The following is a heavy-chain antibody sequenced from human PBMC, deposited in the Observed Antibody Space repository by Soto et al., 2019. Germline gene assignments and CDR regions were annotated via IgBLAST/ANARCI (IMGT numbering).Heavy chain of an antibody. CDR1: GFTFSSYG. Sequence: GGSLRLSCAASGFTFSSYGMHWVRQAPGKGLEWVAVISYDGSNKYYADSVKGRFTISRDNSKNTLYLQMNSLRAEDTAVYYCASLWLGAEYSGYGDAFDIWGQGTMVTVSS. D-gene: IGHD5-12*01. J-gene: IGHJ3*02. CDR2: ISYDGSNK. CDR3: ASLWLGAEYSGYGDAFDI. V-gene: IGHV3-30*03.